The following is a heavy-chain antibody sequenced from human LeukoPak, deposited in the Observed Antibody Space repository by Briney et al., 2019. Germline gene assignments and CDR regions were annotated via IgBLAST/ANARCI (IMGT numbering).Heavy chain of an antibody. V-gene: IGHV1-3*03. CDR1: GYTFTSYA. CDR2: INAGNGNT. D-gene: IGHD6-19*01. CDR3: ARDREAVAGTHFDY. J-gene: IGHJ4*02. Sequence: ASVKVSCKASGYTFTSYAMHWVRQAPGQRLEWMGWINAGNGNTKYSQEFQGRVTITRDTSASTAYMELSSLRSEDMAVYYCARDREAVAGTHFDYWGQGTLVTVSS.